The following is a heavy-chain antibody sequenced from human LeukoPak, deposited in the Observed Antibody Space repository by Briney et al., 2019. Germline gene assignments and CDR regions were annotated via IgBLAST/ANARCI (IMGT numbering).Heavy chain of an antibody. CDR1: GFTFGSYS. J-gene: IGHJ6*03. CDR2: ISSSSSYI. Sequence: GGSLRLSCAASGFTFGSYSMNWIRQAPGQGLEWVSSISSSSSYIYYADSVKGRFTISRDNAKNSLYLQMNSLRAEDTAVYYCARAREGIAVAGTRGRYYYYMDVWGKGTTVTISS. CDR3: ARAREGIAVAGTRGRYYYYMDV. V-gene: IGHV3-21*01. D-gene: IGHD6-19*01.